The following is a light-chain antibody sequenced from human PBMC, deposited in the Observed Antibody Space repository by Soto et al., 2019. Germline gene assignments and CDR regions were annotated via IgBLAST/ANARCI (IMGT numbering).Light chain of an antibody. V-gene: IGKV1-39*01. CDR2: AAS. Sequence: DIQMSQSPSSLSASLGDRVTITCRPSQSISTFLNWYQQKPGKAPKLLIYAASTLQSGVPSGFSGSGSGTDFALTISSLQPEDFATYYCQQYNNWPPGTFGQGTKVDIK. J-gene: IGKJ1*01. CDR3: QQYNNWPPGT. CDR1: QSISTF.